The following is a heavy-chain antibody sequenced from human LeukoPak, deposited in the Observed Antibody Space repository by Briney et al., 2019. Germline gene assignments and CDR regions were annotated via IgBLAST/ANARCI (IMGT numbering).Heavy chain of an antibody. Sequence: GGSLRLSCAASGFTFSGSAMHWVRQASGKGLEWVGRIRSKANSYATAYAASVKGRFTISRYDSKNTAYLQMNSLKTEDTAVYYCTRSPSYGPFGGQGTLVTVSS. CDR1: GFTFSGSA. D-gene: IGHD5-18*01. CDR2: IRSKANSYAT. J-gene: IGHJ4*02. CDR3: TRSPSYGPF. V-gene: IGHV3-73*01.